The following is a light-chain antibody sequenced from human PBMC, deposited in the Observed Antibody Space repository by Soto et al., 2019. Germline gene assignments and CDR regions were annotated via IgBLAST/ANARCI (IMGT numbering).Light chain of an antibody. Sequence: ELVLTQSPATLSASPGETATLSCRASQTFESNYLAWYLQKPGQAPRLVIYGVFTRAAGIPDRFSASGSGTEFTLTISRLQPEDFGLYYCQQHKQWPITFGQGTRLEIK. J-gene: IGKJ5*01. CDR3: QQHKQWPIT. CDR2: GVF. V-gene: IGKV3D-15*01. CDR1: QTFESNY.